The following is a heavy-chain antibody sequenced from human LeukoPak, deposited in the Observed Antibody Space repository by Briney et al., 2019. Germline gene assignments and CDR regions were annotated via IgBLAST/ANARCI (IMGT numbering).Heavy chain of an antibody. J-gene: IGHJ4*02. D-gene: IGHD3-10*01. CDR2: INHSGST. V-gene: IGHV4-34*01. CDR1: GGSFSGYY. Sequence: SETLSLTCAVYGGSFSGYYWSWIRQPPGKGLEWIGEINHSGSTNYNPSLKSRVTISVDTSKNQFSLKLSSVTAADTAVYYCARPRYYGSGGFLDWGQGTLVTVSS. CDR3: ARPRYYGSGGFLD.